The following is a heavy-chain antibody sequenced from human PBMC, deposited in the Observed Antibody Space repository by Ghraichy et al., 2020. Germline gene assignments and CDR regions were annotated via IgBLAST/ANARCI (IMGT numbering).Heavy chain of an antibody. Sequence: GSLRLSCAASGFTFSSYGMHWVRQAPGKGLEWVAVIWYDGSNKYYADSVKGRFTISRDNSKNTLYLQMNSLRAEDTAVYYCATYYDFWSGYYLRDWGQGTLVTVSS. D-gene: IGHD3-3*01. CDR1: GFTFSSYG. CDR3: ATYYDFWSGYYLRD. V-gene: IGHV3-33*01. CDR2: IWYDGSNK. J-gene: IGHJ4*02.